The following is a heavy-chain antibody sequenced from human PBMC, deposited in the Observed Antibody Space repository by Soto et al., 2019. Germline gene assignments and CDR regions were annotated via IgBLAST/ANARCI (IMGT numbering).Heavy chain of an antibody. D-gene: IGHD3-22*01. J-gene: IGHJ4*02. CDR3: AHSYDSRGPVDY. V-gene: IGHV2-5*02. Sequence: WDDDKRYRPSLKSRLTITKDTSKNQVVLTMTNMDPVDTATYYCAHSYDSRGPVDYWGQGTLVTVSS. CDR2: WDDDK.